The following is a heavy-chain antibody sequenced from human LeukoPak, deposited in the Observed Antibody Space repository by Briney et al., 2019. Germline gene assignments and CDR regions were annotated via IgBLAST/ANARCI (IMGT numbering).Heavy chain of an antibody. CDR1: GYTFNSHG. D-gene: IGHD6-13*01. CDR2: ISTYNGNT. J-gene: IGHJ2*01. V-gene: IGHV1-18*01. Sequence: ASVKVSCKASGYTFNSHGITWVRQAPGQGLEWMGWISTYNGNTNYAPKLQGRVTMTTDTSTSTAYMDLRSLRSDDTAVYYCARVSSSWYQDWYFDLWGRGTLVTVSS. CDR3: ARVSSSWYQDWYFDL.